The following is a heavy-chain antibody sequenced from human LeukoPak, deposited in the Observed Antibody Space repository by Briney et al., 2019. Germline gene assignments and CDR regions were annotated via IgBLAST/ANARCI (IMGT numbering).Heavy chain of an antibody. Sequence: PSETLSLTCTVSGDSIITTSHYWGWVRQPPGKGLEWIGYIYYSGSTNCNPSLKSRVTISVDTSKNQFSLKLSSVTAADTAVYYCARSSSGSYYNFYYYGMDVWGKGTTVTVSS. D-gene: IGHD3-10*01. V-gene: IGHV4-61*05. CDR1: GDSIITTSHY. CDR2: IYYSGST. CDR3: ARSSSGSYYNFYYYGMDV. J-gene: IGHJ6*04.